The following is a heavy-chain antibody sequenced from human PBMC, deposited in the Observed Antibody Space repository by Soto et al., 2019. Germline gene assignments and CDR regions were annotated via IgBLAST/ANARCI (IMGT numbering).Heavy chain of an antibody. CDR3: ARRLFGSGWTLDS. CDR2: VYHTGTT. CDR1: GASITTYY. Sequence: SETLSLTCDVSGASITTYYWSWIRQAPGKGLEWIGNVYHTGTTDYNSSLKSRVTISVDTSKNQFSLNMSSVTAADTAVYYCARRLFGSGWTLDSWGQGALVTVSS. V-gene: IGHV4-59*01. D-gene: IGHD6-19*01. J-gene: IGHJ4*02.